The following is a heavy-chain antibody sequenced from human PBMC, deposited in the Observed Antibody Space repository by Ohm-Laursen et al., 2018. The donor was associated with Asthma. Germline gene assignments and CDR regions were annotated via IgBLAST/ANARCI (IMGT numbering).Heavy chain of an antibody. Sequence: TLSLTCTVSGGSVSSGSYYWSWIRQPPGKGLEWIGYIYYSGSTNYNPSLKSRATISVDTSKNQFSLKLSSVTAADTAVYYCASAFYSSGYVNWGQGTLVTVSS. D-gene: IGHD3-22*01. J-gene: IGHJ4*02. CDR3: ASAFYSSGYVN. CDR2: IYYSGST. CDR1: GGSVSSGSYY. V-gene: IGHV4-61*01.